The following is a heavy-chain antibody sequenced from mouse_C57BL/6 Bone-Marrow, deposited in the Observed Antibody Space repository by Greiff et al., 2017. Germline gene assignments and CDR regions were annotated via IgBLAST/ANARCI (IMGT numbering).Heavy chain of an antibody. CDR1: GFTFSDYY. J-gene: IGHJ1*03. D-gene: IGHD2-12*01. CDR2: ISNGGGST. V-gene: IGHV5-12*01. Sequence: EVMLVESGGGLVQPGGSLKLSCAASGFTFSDYYMYWVRQTPEKRLEWVAYISNGGGSTYYPDTVKGRFTISRDNAENTLYLQMSRLKSEDTAMYYCARQRTCYSDWYVDVWGTGTTVTVSS. CDR3: ARQRTCYSDWYVDV.